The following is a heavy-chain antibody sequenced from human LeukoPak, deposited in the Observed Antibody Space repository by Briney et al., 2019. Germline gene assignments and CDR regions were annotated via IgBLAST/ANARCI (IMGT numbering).Heavy chain of an antibody. Sequence: SETLSLTCTVSGGSISSGGYYWSWIRQHPGKGLEWIGYIYYSGSTYYNPSLKSRVTISVDTSKNQFSLKLSSVTAADTAVYYCASGLALWFGELSYYYYGMDVWGQGTTVTVSS. J-gene: IGHJ6*02. CDR1: GGSISSGGYY. CDR2: IYYSGST. V-gene: IGHV4-31*03. CDR3: ASGLALWFGELSYYYYGMDV. D-gene: IGHD3-10*01.